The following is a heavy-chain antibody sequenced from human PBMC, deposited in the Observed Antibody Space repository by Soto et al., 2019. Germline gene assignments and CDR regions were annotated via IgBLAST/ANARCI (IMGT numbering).Heavy chain of an antibody. D-gene: IGHD3-10*01. V-gene: IGHV3-48*01. CDR2: ISSSSSTI. CDR1: GFTFSSYS. CDR3: ARDRTVLWCGEQDDY. J-gene: IGHJ4*02. Sequence: EVQLVESGGGLVQPGGSLRLSCAASGFTFSSYSMNWVRQAPGKGLEWVSYISSSSSTIYYADSVKGRFTISRDNAKNSLYLQMNSLRAEDTAVYYCARDRTVLWCGEQDDYWGQGTLVTVSS.